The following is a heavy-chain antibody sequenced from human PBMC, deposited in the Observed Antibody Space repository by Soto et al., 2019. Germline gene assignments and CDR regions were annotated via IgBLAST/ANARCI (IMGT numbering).Heavy chain of an antibody. D-gene: IGHD3-22*01. CDR3: TGGGVSSGPGS. CDR2: IDTLSSTM. CDR1: GFTFSSSS. Sequence: EVQLVESGGGLVQPGGSLRLSCAASGFTFSSSSMNWVRQAPGKGLEWVSFIDTLSSTMYYADSVRGRFTISRDNSMNSLFLQMTILIAEDTAIYYCTGGGVSSGPGSWSQGSLVTVSS. J-gene: IGHJ5*02. V-gene: IGHV3-48*01.